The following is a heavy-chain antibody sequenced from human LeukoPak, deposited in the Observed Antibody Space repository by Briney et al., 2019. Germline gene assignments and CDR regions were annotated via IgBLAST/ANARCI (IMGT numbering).Heavy chain of an antibody. CDR1: GYTFTSYG. CDR2: ISAYNGNT. CDR3: ARGGRYFDWLFPFVY. Sequence: ASVKVSCKASGYTFTSYGISWVRQAPGQGLEWMGWISAYNGNTNYAQKLQGRVTMTTDTSTSTAYMELRSLRFDDTAVYYCARGGRYFDWLFPFVYWGQGTLVTVSS. V-gene: IGHV1-18*04. J-gene: IGHJ4*02. D-gene: IGHD3-9*01.